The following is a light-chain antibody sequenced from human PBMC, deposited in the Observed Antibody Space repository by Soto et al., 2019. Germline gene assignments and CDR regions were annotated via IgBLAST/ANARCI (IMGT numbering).Light chain of an antibody. CDR3: ATWDDSLGGPV. V-gene: IGLV1-47*01. CDR2: RDN. Sequence: QAVVTQTPSVSGTPGQRVNISCSGSSSNIGRNYVYWYHQFPGTAPKLLIYRDNERPSGVPDRFSGSKSGTSASLAISGLRSGDEADYHCATWDDSLGGPVFGGGTTLTVL. CDR1: SSNIGRNY. J-gene: IGLJ2*01.